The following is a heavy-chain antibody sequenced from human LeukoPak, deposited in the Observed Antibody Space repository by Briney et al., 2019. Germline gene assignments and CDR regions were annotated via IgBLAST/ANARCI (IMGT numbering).Heavy chain of an antibody. CDR1: GGSFSNYY. D-gene: IGHD3-22*01. CDR3: ARGPYSYDSSGAFDI. Sequence: SETLSLTCAVYGGSFSNYYWSWIRQPPGKGLEWIGEIHQSGSTGYNPSLKSRVIISIDTSKTQFSLNLSSVTATDTAVYYCARGPYSYDSSGAFDIWGQGTMVTVSS. V-gene: IGHV4-34*01. CDR2: IHQSGST. J-gene: IGHJ3*02.